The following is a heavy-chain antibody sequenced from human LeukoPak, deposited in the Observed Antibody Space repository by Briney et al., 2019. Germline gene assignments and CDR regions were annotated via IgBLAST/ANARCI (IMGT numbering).Heavy chain of an antibody. CDR2: IKQDGSEK. J-gene: IGHJ1*01. CDR1: GFTFSSYW. CDR3: AKDQLQLSGWYFQH. V-gene: IGHV3-7*03. D-gene: IGHD6-13*01. Sequence: GGSLRLSCAASGFTFSSYWMSWVRQAPGKGLEWVANIKQDGSEKYYVDSVKGRFTISRDNAKNTLYLQMNSLRAEDTAVYYCAKDQLQLSGWYFQHWGQGTLVTVSS.